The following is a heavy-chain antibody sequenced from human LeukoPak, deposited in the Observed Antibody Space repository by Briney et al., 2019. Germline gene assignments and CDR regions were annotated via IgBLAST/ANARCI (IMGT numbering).Heavy chain of an antibody. CDR3: AREIITMIVVVNTDDLNDAFGI. V-gene: IGHV1-2*02. Sequence: ASVKVSRKASGYTFTGYYMHWVRQAPGQGLEWMGWINPNSGGTNYAQKFQGRVTMTRDTSISTAYMELSRLRSDDTAVYYCAREIITMIVVVNTDDLNDAFGIWGQGTMVTVSS. J-gene: IGHJ3*02. CDR2: INPNSGGT. CDR1: GYTFTGYY. D-gene: IGHD3-22*01.